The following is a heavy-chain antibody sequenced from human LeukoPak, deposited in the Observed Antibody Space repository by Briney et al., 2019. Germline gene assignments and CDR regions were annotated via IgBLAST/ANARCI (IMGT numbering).Heavy chain of an antibody. CDR2: IYYSGST. J-gene: IGHJ4*02. Sequence: SETLSLTCTVSGGSISGYYWSWIRQPPGKGLEWIGYIYYSGSTNYNPSLKSRVTISVDTSKNQFSLKVRSVTAADTAVYYCARTYNSALDYGGQGTLVTVSS. V-gene: IGHV4-59*01. CDR3: ARTYNSALDY. CDR1: GGSISGYY. D-gene: IGHD6-19*01.